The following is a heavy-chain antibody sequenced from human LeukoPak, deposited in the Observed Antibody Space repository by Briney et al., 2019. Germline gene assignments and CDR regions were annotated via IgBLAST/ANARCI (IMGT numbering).Heavy chain of an antibody. D-gene: IGHD3-22*01. J-gene: IGHJ4*02. CDR1: GFTFRLFG. CDR2: IRFDGSNT. Sequence: GGSLRLSCAASGFTFRLFGMHWVRQAPGKGLEWVSFIRFDGSNTYHADSVKGRFTISRDNSKNTLYLQMHSLRAEDTAVYYCAKDYYDSSGYYVAAAWGQGTLVTVSS. V-gene: IGHV3-30*02. CDR3: AKDYYDSSGYYVAAA.